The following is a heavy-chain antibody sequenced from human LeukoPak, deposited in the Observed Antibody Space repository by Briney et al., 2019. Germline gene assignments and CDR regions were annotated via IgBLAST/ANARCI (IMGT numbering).Heavy chain of an antibody. J-gene: IGHJ4*02. Sequence: GESLKISCKASGYSFTSYWIGWVRQMPGKGLECMGIIDPSDSETRYTPSFQGQVTISVDKSLTTADLQWNSLKASDTAMYYCARQTAMGRSGDYWGQGTLVTVS. CDR3: ARQTAMGRSGDY. CDR2: IDPSDSET. V-gene: IGHV5-51*01. D-gene: IGHD5-18*01. CDR1: GYSFTSYW.